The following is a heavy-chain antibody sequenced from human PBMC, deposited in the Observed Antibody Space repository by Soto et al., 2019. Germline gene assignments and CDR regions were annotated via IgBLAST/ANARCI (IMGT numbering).Heavy chain of an antibody. CDR3: AKDVRDLWWGGGYFEN. CDR2: ISWNSGTT. J-gene: IGHJ4*02. V-gene: IGHV3-9*01. D-gene: IGHD2-8*01. Sequence: EVQLVESGGDLVQPGRSLRLSCAASGFTFDKYAMHWVRQVPGKAPEWVSGISWNSGTTGYADSVKGRFTISRDSARTSLYLQMNSLRPEDTALYYCAKDVRDLWWGGGYFENWGQGTPVTVSS. CDR1: GFTFDKYA.